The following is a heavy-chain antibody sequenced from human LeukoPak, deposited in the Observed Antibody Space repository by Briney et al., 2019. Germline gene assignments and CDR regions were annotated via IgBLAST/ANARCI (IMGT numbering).Heavy chain of an antibody. D-gene: IGHD3-10*01. Sequence: SETLSLTCAVYGGSFSGYYWSWIRQPPGKGLEWIGEINHSGSTNYNPSLKSRVTISVDTSKNQFSLKLSSVTAADAAVYYCARGIRSGSRHFDYWGQGTLVTVSS. CDR3: ARGIRSGSRHFDY. CDR1: GGSFSGYY. V-gene: IGHV4-34*01. J-gene: IGHJ4*02. CDR2: INHSGST.